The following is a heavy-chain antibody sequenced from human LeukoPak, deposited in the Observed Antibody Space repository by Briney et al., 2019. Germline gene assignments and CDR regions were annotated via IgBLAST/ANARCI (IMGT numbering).Heavy chain of an antibody. D-gene: IGHD1-1*01. J-gene: IGHJ5*02. V-gene: IGHV4-59*01. CDR3: AREGTAGTNLNWFDP. Sequence: PSETLSLTCSVSGGSISSYYWSWIRQPPGKGLVWIGYIYFSGSTNYNPSLKSRVTISVDTSKNQFSLKLSSVTAADTAVYYCAREGTAGTNLNWFDPWGQGTLVTVSS. CDR1: GGSISSYY. CDR2: IYFSGST.